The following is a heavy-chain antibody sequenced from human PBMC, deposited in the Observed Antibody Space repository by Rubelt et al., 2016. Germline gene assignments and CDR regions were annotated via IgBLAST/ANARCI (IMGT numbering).Heavy chain of an antibody. CDR2: ISWNSAML. CDR1: GFPFEDCV. Sequence: PGRSLRLSCASSGFPFEDCVMHWVRQVPGKGLEWVSGISWNSAMLQYADSAKGRFTISRDNAKNSLHLQMSSLRAEDTALYYCAKVPAVVAATRIDYWGQGTLVTVSS. D-gene: IGHD2-15*01. J-gene: IGHJ4*02. CDR3: AKVPAVVAATRIDY. V-gene: IGHV3-9*01.